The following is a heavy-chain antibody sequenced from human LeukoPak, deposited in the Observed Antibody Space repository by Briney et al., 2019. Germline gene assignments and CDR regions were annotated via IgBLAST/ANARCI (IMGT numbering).Heavy chain of an antibody. CDR3: ARSYYGSGSYSVPLDY. D-gene: IGHD3-10*01. V-gene: IGHV4-59*01. J-gene: IGHJ4*02. CDR2: IYYSGST. Sequence: PSETLSLTCTVSGGSISSYYWSWIRQTPGKGLEWIGYIYYSGSTNYNPSLKSRVTISVDTSKNQFSLKLSSVTAADTAAYYCARSYYGSGSYSVPLDYWGQGTLVTVSS. CDR1: GGSISSYY.